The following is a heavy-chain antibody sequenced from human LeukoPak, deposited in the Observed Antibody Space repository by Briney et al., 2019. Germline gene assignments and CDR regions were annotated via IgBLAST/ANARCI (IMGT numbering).Heavy chain of an antibody. J-gene: IGHJ3*02. CDR1: GFTFSLYW. D-gene: IGHD3-16*01. Sequence: GGSLRLSCVASGFTFSLYWMHWVRQAPGKGLVWVSRINSDGDSTIYADSVKGRFTSARDNAKKKRYLQMDSLRAADTAVYYCVRANYGGAFEMWGQGTMVTVSS. CDR2: INSDGDST. CDR3: VRANYGGAFEM. V-gene: IGHV3-74*01.